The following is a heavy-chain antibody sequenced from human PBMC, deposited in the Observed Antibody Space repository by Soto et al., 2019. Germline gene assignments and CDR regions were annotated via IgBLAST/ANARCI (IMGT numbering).Heavy chain of an antibody. CDR3: ARTSAAGKYYYGMDV. Sequence: GESLKISCKGSGYSFTSYWLCWVRQMPGKGLEWMGIIYPGDSDTRYSPSFQGQVTISADKSISTAYLQWSSLKASDTAMYYCARTSAAGKYYYGMDVWGQGTTVTLSS. D-gene: IGHD6-13*01. CDR2: IYPGDSDT. CDR1: GYSFTSYW. J-gene: IGHJ6*02. V-gene: IGHV5-51*01.